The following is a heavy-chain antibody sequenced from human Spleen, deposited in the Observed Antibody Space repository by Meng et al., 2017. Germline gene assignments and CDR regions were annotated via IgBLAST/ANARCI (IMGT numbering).Heavy chain of an antibody. J-gene: IGHJ4*02. V-gene: IGHV4-34*01. Sequence: SETLSLTCAVYGGSFSGYYWSWIRQPPGKGLEWIGEINHSGSTYYNPSLKSRVTISVDTSKNQFSLKLSSVTAADTAVYYCARFGYKTYDSRGYSAYWGQGTLVTVSS. D-gene: IGHD3-22*01. CDR2: INHSGST. CDR1: GGSFSGYY. CDR3: ARFGYKTYDSRGYSAY.